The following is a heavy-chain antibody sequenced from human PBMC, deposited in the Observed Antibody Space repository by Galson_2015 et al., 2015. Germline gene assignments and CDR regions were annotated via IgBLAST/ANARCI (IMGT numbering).Heavy chain of an antibody. Sequence: SVKVSCKASGYIFTNYYVHWVRQAPGQGLQWMGMINPRGGGTSYAQNFQGRVTLARDTSTSTVYMELSSLTSDDTGVYFCARGITGTISGPKDPARHWGQGTLVTVSS. D-gene: IGHD1-7*01. J-gene: IGHJ4*02. V-gene: IGHV1-46*01. CDR3: ARGITGTISGPKDPARH. CDR2: INPRGGGT. CDR1: GYIFTNYY.